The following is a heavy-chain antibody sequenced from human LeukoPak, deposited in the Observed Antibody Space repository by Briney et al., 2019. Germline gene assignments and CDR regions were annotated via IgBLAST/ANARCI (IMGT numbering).Heavy chain of an antibody. D-gene: IGHD1-26*01. CDR2: INWNGGST. CDR3: ASFYSPGSGSSSFDY. J-gene: IGHJ4*02. CDR1: GFTFDDYG. V-gene: IGHV3-20*04. Sequence: GGSLRLSCAASGFTFDDYGMSWVRQAPGKGLEWVSGINWNGGSTGYADSVKGRFTISRDNAKNSLYLQMNSLRDEDTAVYYCASFYSPGSGSSSFDYWGQGTLVTVSS.